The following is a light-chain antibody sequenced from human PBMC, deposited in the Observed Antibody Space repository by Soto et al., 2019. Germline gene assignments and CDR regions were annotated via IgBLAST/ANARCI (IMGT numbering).Light chain of an antibody. CDR3: QQRNDWQVT. Sequence: EILXTXXPXXXXXXXXXXXTLSCGASQSVGSFLAWYQQKPGQAPRLLIYAAPNRATGIPARFSGSGSGTDFTLTISSLEPEDFAVYYCQQRNDWQVTFGQGTRLEIK. V-gene: IGKV3-11*01. J-gene: IGKJ5*01. CDR2: AAP. CDR1: QSVGSF.